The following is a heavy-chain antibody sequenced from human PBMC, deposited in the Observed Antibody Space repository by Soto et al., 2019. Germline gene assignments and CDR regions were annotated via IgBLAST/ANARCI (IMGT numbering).Heavy chain of an antibody. CDR2: ISGSGGST. CDR3: ARVLYYDGSSYNF. J-gene: IGHJ4*02. CDR1: GFTFSSYA. D-gene: IGHD3-22*01. Sequence: EVQLLESGGGLVQPGGSLRLSCAASGFTFSSYAMSWVRQAPGKGLEWVSAISGSGGSTYYADSVKGRFTISRDNSKNTLYLQMNSLRAEDTAVYYCARVLYYDGSSYNFWGQGTLVTVSS. V-gene: IGHV3-23*01.